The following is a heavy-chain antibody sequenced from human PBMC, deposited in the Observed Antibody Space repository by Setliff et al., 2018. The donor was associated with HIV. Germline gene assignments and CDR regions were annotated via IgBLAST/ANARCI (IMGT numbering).Heavy chain of an antibody. Sequence: SETLSLTCTVSGGSITSRTYYWGWIRQPPGKGLEWIGTVHYTGNTYHNPSLKSRVTISVEVSKNQISLKLTAVTAADSAVYYCAREADGIDFWGQGTLVTVSS. V-gene: IGHV4-39*02. D-gene: IGHD2-15*01. CDR2: VHYTGNT. CDR1: GGSITSRTYY. J-gene: IGHJ4*02. CDR3: AREADGIDF.